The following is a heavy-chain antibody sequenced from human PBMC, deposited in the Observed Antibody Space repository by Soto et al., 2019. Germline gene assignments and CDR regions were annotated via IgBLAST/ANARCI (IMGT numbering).Heavy chain of an antibody. CDR2: ISGSGGSK. J-gene: IGHJ4*02. Sequence: EVQLLESGGGLVQPGGSLRLSCAASGFTFSSYAMSWVRQAPGKGLEWVSAISGSGGSKYYADSVKGRFTISRDNSKNTLYLQMNSPRAEDTAVYYCAKDHDGWTKVRGVTGTIDYWGQGTLVTVSS. V-gene: IGHV3-23*01. CDR1: GFTFSSYA. D-gene: IGHD3-10*01. CDR3: AKDHDGWTKVRGVTGTIDY.